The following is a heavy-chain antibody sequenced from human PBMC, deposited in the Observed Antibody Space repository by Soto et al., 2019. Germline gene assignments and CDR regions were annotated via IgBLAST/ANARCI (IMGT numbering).Heavy chain of an antibody. CDR3: HYSSGWNDY. V-gene: IGHV5-10-1*01. D-gene: IGHD6-19*01. CDR1: GYSFTSYW. Sequence: PGESLKISCKGSGYSFTSYWISWVRQMPVKGLEWMGRMDPSDSYTNYSPSFQGHVTISADKSVSTAYLQWNSLKASDTARYYCHYSSGWNDYWGQGTLVTVSS. CDR2: MDPSDSYT. J-gene: IGHJ4*02.